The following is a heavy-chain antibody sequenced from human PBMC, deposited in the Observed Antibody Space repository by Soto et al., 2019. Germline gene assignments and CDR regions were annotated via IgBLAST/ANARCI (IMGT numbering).Heavy chain of an antibody. V-gene: IGHV1-2*02. J-gene: IGHJ6*02. CDR1: GYTFTGYY. CDR2: INPNSGGT. D-gene: IGHD6-19*01. CDR3: ARGRWLDDYGMDV. Sequence: DSVKVSCKASGYTFTGYYMHWVRQAPGQGLEWMGWINPNSGGTNYAQKFQGRVTMTGDTSISTAYMELSRLRSDDTAAYYCARGRWLDDYGMDVWGQGTTVTVSS.